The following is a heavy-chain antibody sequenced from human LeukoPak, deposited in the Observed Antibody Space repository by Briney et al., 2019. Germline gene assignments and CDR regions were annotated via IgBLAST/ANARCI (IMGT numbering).Heavy chain of an antibody. Sequence: GGSLRLSCAASGFTFSSYAMTWVRQAPGKGLEWVSGISGSGSSTYYADSVKGRFTLSRDNSMNTLYLQMDGLRAEDTAVYYCARDRGGYSTDFDWWGQGALVTVSS. CDR2: ISGSGSST. D-gene: IGHD5-12*01. CDR1: GFTFSSYA. J-gene: IGHJ4*02. V-gene: IGHV3-23*01. CDR3: ARDRGGYSTDFDW.